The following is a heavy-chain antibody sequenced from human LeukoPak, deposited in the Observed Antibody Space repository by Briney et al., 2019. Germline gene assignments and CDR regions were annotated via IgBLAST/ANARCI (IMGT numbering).Heavy chain of an antibody. V-gene: IGHV1-69*06. J-gene: IGHJ6*04. Sequence: SVKVSCKASGGTFSSYAISWERQAPGQGLEWMGGIIPIFGAANYAQKFQGRVTITADKSTSTAYMELSSLRSEDTAVYYCARDQVYGMDVWGKGTTVTVSS. CDR2: IIPIFGAA. CDR1: GGTFSSYA. CDR3: ARDQVYGMDV.